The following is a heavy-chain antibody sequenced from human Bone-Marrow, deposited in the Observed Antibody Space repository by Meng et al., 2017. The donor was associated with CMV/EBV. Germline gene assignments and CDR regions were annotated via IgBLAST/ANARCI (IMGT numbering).Heavy chain of an antibody. CDR1: GFTFRSYE. J-gene: IGHJ4*02. V-gene: IGHV3-7*01. Sequence: GGSLRLSCAASGFTFRSYEMNWVRQAPGRGLEWVATIKQDGSEKDYGDSVKGRFTISRDNANNSLSLQLNYPRVEDTAIYYCARVERSDDSRYRPFDYWGQGSLVTVSS. D-gene: IGHD3-16*01. CDR3: ARVERSDDSRYRPFDY. CDR2: IKQDGSEK.